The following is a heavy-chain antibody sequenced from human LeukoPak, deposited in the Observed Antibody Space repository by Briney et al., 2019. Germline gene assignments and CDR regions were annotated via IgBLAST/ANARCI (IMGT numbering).Heavy chain of an antibody. CDR2: ISSSSTYT. Sequence: GGSLRLSCAASGFTFRTYNMNWVRQAPGKGLEWVSTISSSSTYTYYGDSVKGRFTISRDNAKNSLYLQMNSLRAEDTAVYYCARDYSLNINGMDVWGQGTTVTVSS. V-gene: IGHV3-21*01. CDR1: GFTFRTYN. CDR3: ARDYSLNINGMDV. D-gene: IGHD6-13*01. J-gene: IGHJ6*02.